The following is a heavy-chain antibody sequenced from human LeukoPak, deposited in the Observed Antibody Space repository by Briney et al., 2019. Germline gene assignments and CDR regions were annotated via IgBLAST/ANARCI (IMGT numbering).Heavy chain of an antibody. D-gene: IGHD3-3*01. CDR2: ISDRGDNK. CDR1: GFTFSSHA. J-gene: IGHJ6*02. Sequence: GGSLRLSCAASGFTFSSHAMSWVRQAPGKGLEWVSAISDRGDNKQYTDSVKGRLTIPRDNSKNTLYLQMNSLRAEDTAVYYCAKPAKPDFYYYGMDVWGQGTTVTVSS. CDR3: AKPAKPDFYYYGMDV. V-gene: IGHV3-23*01.